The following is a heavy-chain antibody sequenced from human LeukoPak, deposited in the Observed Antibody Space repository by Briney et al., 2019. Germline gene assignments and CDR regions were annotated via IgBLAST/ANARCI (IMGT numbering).Heavy chain of an antibody. D-gene: IGHD3-10*01. V-gene: IGHV3-21*01. CDR3: ARDRDADYYGSGSYLLYY. J-gene: IGHJ4*02. CDR2: ISSSSSYI. CDR1: GFTFSSYS. Sequence: PGGPLRLSCAASGFTFSSYSMNWVRQAPGKGLEWVSSISSSSSYIYYADSVKGRFTISRDNAKNSLYLQMNSLRAEDTAVYYCARDRDADYYGSGSYLLYYWGQGTLVTVSS.